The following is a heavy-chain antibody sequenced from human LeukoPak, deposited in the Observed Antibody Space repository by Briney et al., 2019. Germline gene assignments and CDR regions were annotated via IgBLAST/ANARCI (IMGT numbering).Heavy chain of an antibody. CDR2: IYHSGST. J-gene: IGHJ4*02. CDR3: ARGGSWIGADY. Sequence: SETLSLTCAVSGGSISSGGYSWSWIRQPPGKGLEWIGYIYHSGSTYYNPSLRSRVTISVDTSKNQFSLILSSVSAADTAVYFCARGGSWIGADYWGQGTLVTVSS. V-gene: IGHV4-30-2*01. CDR1: GGSISSGGYS. D-gene: IGHD6-13*01.